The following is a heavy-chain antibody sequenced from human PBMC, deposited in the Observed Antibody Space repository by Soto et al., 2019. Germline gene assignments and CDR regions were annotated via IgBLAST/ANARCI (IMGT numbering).Heavy chain of an antibody. J-gene: IGHJ4*02. Sequence: SETLSLTCVVSGYSISSGYYWGWIRQPPGKGLEWIGSIYHSGSTYYNPSLKSRVTISVDTSKNQFSLKLNTVTAADTAVYYCARLNTDFGYWGRGTLVTVSS. CDR3: ARLNTDFGY. CDR2: IYHSGST. CDR1: GYSISSGYY. V-gene: IGHV4-38-2*01.